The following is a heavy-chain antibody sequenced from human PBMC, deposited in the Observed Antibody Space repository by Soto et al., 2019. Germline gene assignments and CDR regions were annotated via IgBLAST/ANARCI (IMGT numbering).Heavy chain of an antibody. Sequence: EVQLLESGGGLVQPGGSLRLSCAASGFTFSSYAMSWVRQAPGKGLEWVSAISGSGGSTYYADSVKGRFTISRDNSKNKLYLQMNSLRAEDTAVYYCAIARRGDFWSGYYFDYWGQGTLVTFSS. CDR1: GFTFSSYA. J-gene: IGHJ4*02. D-gene: IGHD3-3*01. V-gene: IGHV3-23*01. CDR3: AIARRGDFWSGYYFDY. CDR2: ISGSGGST.